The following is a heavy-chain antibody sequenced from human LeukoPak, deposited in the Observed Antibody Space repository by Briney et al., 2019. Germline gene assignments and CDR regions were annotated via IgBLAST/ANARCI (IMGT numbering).Heavy chain of an antibody. Sequence: ASVKVSCKASGYTFIGYYVHWVRQAPGQGLEWMGWINPNSGGTNYAQKFQGRVTMTRDTSISTAYMGLSRLRSDDTAVYYCARDGSYCSGGSCYPYYYMDVWGKGTTVTVSS. D-gene: IGHD2-15*01. J-gene: IGHJ6*03. CDR2: INPNSGGT. V-gene: IGHV1-2*02. CDR3: ARDGSYCSGGSCYPYYYMDV. CDR1: GYTFIGYY.